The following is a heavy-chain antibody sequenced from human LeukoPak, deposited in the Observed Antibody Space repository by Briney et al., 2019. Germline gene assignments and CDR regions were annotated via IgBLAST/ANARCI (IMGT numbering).Heavy chain of an antibody. D-gene: IGHD3-3*01. J-gene: IGHJ4*02. V-gene: IGHV4-39*01. CDR2: IYYSGST. CDR1: GGSISSSSYY. CDR3: ARSRITIFGVVIPPDY. Sequence: SETLSLTCTVSGGSISSSSYYWGRIRQPPGKGLEWIGSIYYSGSTYYNPSLKSRVTISVDTSKNQFSLKLSSVTAADTAVYYCARSRITIFGVVIPPDYWGQGTLVTVSS.